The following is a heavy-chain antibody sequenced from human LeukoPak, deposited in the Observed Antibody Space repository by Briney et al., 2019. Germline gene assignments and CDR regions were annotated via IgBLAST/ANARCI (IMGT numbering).Heavy chain of an antibody. J-gene: IGHJ4*02. V-gene: IGHV4-59*01. Sequence: SETLSLTCTVSGGSISSYYWSWIRQPPGKGLEWIGYIYYSGSTNYNPSLKSRVTISVDTSKNQFSLKLSSVTAADTAVYYCARAGWSGRLDYWGQGTLVTVPS. CDR1: GGSISSYY. D-gene: IGHD3-3*01. CDR2: IYYSGST. CDR3: ARAGWSGRLDY.